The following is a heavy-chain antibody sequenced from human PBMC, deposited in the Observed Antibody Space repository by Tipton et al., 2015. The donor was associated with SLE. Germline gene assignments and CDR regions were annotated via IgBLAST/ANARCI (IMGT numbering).Heavy chain of an antibody. V-gene: IGHV3-72*01. Sequence: GSLRLSCAASGFTFSDHYMDWVRLAPGKGLEWVGRIRKKVNSYTTEYAASVKGRFTISRDDSKNSLYMQMNSLETEDTAVYYCVRVLGLSSGQGQWPLDYWGQGTLVTVSS. CDR2: IRKKVNSYTT. CDR3: VRVLGLSSGQGQWPLDY. D-gene: IGHD4/OR15-4a*01. J-gene: IGHJ4*02. CDR1: GFTFSDHY.